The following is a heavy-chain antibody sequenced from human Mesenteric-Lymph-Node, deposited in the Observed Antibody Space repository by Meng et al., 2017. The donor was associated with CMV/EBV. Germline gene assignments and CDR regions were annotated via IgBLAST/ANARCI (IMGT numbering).Heavy chain of an antibody. CDR1: GYSISSGYY. D-gene: IGHD3-10*01. Sequence: SETLSLTCTVSGYSISSGYYWGWIRQPPGKGLEWIGSIYHSGSTYYNPSLKSRVTISVDTSKNQFSLKLSSVTAADTAVYYCARTNYYGSGSYYFDNPYFDYWGQGALVTVSS. V-gene: IGHV4-38-2*02. CDR2: IYHSGST. CDR3: ARTNYYGSGSYYFDNPYFDY. J-gene: IGHJ4*02.